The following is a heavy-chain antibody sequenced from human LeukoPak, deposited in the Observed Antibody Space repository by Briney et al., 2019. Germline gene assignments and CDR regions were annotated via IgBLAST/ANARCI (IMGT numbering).Heavy chain of an antibody. CDR2: INAGNGNT. J-gene: IGHJ4*02. V-gene: IGHV1-3*01. CDR3: ARDTPMKEFDY. CDR1: GYTFTSYA. Sequence: ASVKVSCKASGYTFTSYAMHWVRQAPGQRLEWMGWINAGNGNTKYSQEFQGRVTITRDTSASTAYVDLRSLRSDDTAVYYCARDTPMKEFDYWGQGTLVTVSS.